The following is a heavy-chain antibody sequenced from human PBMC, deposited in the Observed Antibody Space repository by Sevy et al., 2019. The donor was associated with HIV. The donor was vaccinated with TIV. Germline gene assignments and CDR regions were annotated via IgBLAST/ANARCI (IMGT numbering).Heavy chain of an antibody. V-gene: IGHV3-21*01. Sequence: GGSLRLSCAASGFTFSSYSMNWVRQAPGKGLEWVSSISSSSSYIYYADSVKGRFTISRDNAKNSLYLQMNSLRAEDTDVYYCARTADRDYYYYMDVWGKGTTVTVSS. D-gene: IGHD3-10*01. CDR3: ARTADRDYYYYMDV. CDR2: ISSSSSYI. J-gene: IGHJ6*03. CDR1: GFTFSSYS.